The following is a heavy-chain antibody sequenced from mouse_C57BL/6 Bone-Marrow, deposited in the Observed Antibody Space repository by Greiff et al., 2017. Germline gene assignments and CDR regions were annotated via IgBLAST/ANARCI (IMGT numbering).Heavy chain of an antibody. J-gene: IGHJ3*01. CDR3: ARSWFAY. Sequence: QVQLQQPGAELVMPGASVKLSCKASGYTFTSYWMHWVKQRHGQGLEWIGEIDPSDSYTNYNQKFKGKATLTVDKSSSTAYMQLSSLTSEDSAVYYCARSWFAYWGQGTLVTVSA. CDR2: IDPSDSYT. CDR1: GYTFTSYW. V-gene: IGHV1-69*01.